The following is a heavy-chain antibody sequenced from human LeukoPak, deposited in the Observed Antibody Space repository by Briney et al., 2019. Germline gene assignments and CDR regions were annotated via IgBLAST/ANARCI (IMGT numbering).Heavy chain of an antibody. V-gene: IGHV3-30-3*02. CDR1: GFTFSSYA. Sequence: PGGSLRLSCAASGFTFSSYAMHWVRQAPGKGLEWVAVISYDGSNKYYADSVKGRFTISRDNSKNTLYLQMNSLRAEDTAVYYCAKPSSIFGVVNWFDPWGQGTLVTVSS. CDR3: AKPSSIFGVVNWFDP. CDR2: ISYDGSNK. J-gene: IGHJ5*02. D-gene: IGHD3-3*01.